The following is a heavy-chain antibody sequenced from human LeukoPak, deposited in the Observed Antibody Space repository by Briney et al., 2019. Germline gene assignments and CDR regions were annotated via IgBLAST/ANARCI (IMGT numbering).Heavy chain of an antibody. CDR2: INHSGST. Sequence: SETLSLTCTVSGVSISSSNSYWGWIRQPPGKGLEWIGEINHSGSTNYNPSLKSRVTISVDTSKNQFSLKPSSVTAADTAVYYCARSSRYSGYDYFLGVWGQGPPVTAYS. CDR1: GVSISSSNSY. V-gene: IGHV4-39*07. D-gene: IGHD5-12*01. J-gene: IGHJ4*02. CDR3: ARSSRYSGYDYFLGV.